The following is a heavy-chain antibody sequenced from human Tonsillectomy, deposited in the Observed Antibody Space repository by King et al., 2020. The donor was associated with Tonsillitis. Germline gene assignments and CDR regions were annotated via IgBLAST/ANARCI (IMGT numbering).Heavy chain of an antibody. CDR1: VFTFSSYA. V-gene: IGHV3-23*04. Sequence: DVQLVESGGGLVQPGGSLRLFCAASVFTFSSYAMSWVRQAPGKGLEWVSVISGSTVNPHYTDSVEVRFTISRDNSKNTLYLQMNSLRAEDTAVYWCARRTDYYDGSGFRAPLRYWGQGTLVTVSS. CDR2: ISGSTVNP. CDR3: ARRTDYYDGSGFRAPLRY. J-gene: IGHJ4*02. D-gene: IGHD3-22*01.